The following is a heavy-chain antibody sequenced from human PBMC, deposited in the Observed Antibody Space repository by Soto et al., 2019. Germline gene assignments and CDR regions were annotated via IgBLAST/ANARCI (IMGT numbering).Heavy chain of an antibody. CDR2: IKQDGSEK. V-gene: IGHV3-7*01. CDR3: ARDRKNYIWGSYRFLDY. J-gene: IGHJ4*02. CDR1: GFTFSSYW. Sequence: GGSLRLSCAASGFTFSSYWISWVRQAPGKGLEWVANIKQDGSEKYYVDSVKGRFTISRDNAKNSLYLQMNSLRAEDTAVYYCARDRKNYIWGSYRFLDYWGQGTLVTVSS. D-gene: IGHD3-16*02.